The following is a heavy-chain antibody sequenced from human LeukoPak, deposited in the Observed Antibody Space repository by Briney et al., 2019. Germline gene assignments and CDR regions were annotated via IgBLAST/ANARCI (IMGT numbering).Heavy chain of an antibody. J-gene: IGHJ4*02. V-gene: IGHV3-23*01. Sequence: GGSLRLSCAASGFTFSSYAMSWVRQAPGKGLEWVSAISGSGGSTYYADSVKGRFTISRDNSKNTLYLQMNSLRAEDTAVYYCAKLPGPRLGLGYCSCTSCQTSEGVDYLGPRTLVTVSS. D-gene: IGHD2-2*01. CDR2: ISGSGGST. CDR3: AKLPGPRLGLGYCSCTSCQTSEGVDY. CDR1: GFTFSSYA.